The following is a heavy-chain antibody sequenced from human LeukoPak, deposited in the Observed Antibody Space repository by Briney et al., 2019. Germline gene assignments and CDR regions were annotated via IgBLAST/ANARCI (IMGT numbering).Heavy chain of an antibody. Sequence: PSETLSLTCPVSGGSISSYYWSWIRQPPGKGLEWIGYIYYSGSTNYNPSLKSRVTISVDTSKNQFSLKLSSVTAADTAVYYCARWSAAMGRYYFDYWGQGTLVTVSS. CDR2: IYYSGST. D-gene: IGHD2-2*01. CDR1: GGSISSYY. CDR3: ARWSAAMGRYYFDY. V-gene: IGHV4-59*08. J-gene: IGHJ4*02.